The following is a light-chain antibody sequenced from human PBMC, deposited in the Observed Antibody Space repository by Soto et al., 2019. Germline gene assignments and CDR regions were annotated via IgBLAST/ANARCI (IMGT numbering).Light chain of an antibody. J-gene: IGKJ5*01. Sequence: DLQMTQSPSSLSASVGDRVTITCRASQSISTYLNWYQQKPGKAPKLLIYGTSSLQSGVPSRFSGSGSGTDFTLTISSLQPEDFATYYCQQSYSIPITFGQGTRLEIE. CDR1: QSISTY. CDR2: GTS. CDR3: QQSYSIPIT. V-gene: IGKV1-39*01.